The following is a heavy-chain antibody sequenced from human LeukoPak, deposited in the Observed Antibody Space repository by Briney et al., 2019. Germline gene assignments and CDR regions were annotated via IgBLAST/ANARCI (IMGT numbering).Heavy chain of an antibody. CDR2: IYYSGST. Sequence: PSETLSLTCTVSGGSISSDSYYWSWIRQPAGKGLEWIGYIYYSGSTNYNPSLKSRVTISVDTSKNQFSLKLSSVTAADTAVYYCAGGRYYDSSGYYYHYYYYYMDVWGKGTTVTVSS. D-gene: IGHD3-22*01. V-gene: IGHV4-61*10. CDR1: GGSISSDSYY. J-gene: IGHJ6*03. CDR3: AGGRYYDSSGYYYHYYYYYMDV.